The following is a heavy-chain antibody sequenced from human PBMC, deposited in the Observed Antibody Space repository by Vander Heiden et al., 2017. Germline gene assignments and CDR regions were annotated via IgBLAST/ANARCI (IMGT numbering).Heavy chain of an antibody. D-gene: IGHD3-9*01. CDR3: ARINYDSLTDNRYFQH. CDR1: GFSLSNARMG. CDR2: IFSNDEK. Sequence: QVTLKESGPVLVKPTETLTLTCTVSGFSLSNARMGVSWIRQPPGKALEWLAHIFSNDEKSYSTSLKSRLTISKDTSKSQVVLTMTNMDTVDTATYYCARINYDSLTDNRYFQHWGQGTLVTVSS. J-gene: IGHJ1*01. V-gene: IGHV2-26*01.